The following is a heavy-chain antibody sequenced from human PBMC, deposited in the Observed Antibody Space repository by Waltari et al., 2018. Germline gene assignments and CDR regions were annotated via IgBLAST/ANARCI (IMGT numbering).Heavy chain of an antibody. D-gene: IGHD1-26*01. CDR3: ARVRSGSLNAFDI. CDR2: IYYSGST. Sequence: QVQLQESGPGLVKPSETLSLTCTVSGGSISSYYWRWSRQPPGKGLEWIGYIYYSGSTNYNPSLKSRVIISVDTSKNQFSLKLSSVTAADTAVYYCARVRSGSLNAFDIWGQGTMVTVSS. CDR1: GGSISSYY. J-gene: IGHJ3*02. V-gene: IGHV4-59*01.